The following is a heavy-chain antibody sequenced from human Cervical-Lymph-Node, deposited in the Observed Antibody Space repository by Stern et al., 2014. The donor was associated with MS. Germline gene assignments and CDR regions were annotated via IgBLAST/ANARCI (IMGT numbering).Heavy chain of an antibody. CDR3: ARFYSSSSFADAFDI. Sequence: ESGPALAIPTQTLTLTCTFSGFSLTTSGMCVSWIRQPPGKAPDWLAFIDWDDDKSYNTSLKTRLTISKDTSKNQVVLTMTNMDPVDTATYYCARFYSSSSFADAFDIWGQGTMVTVSS. CDR1: GFSLTTSGMC. CDR2: IDWDDDK. V-gene: IGHV2-70*01. D-gene: IGHD6-6*01. J-gene: IGHJ3*02.